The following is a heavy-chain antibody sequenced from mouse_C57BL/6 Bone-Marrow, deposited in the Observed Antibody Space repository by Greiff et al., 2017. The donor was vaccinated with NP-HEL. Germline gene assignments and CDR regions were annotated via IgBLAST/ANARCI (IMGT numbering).Heavy chain of an antibody. CDR3: AREGIENYDYAFDY. Sequence: VQLQQSGPELVKPGASVKISCKASGYTFTDYYMNWVKQSHGKSLEWIGDINPNNGGTSYNQKFKGKATLTADKSSSTAYMELRSLTSEDSAVYYCAREGIENYDYAFDYWGQGTTLTVSS. CDR1: GYTFTDYY. V-gene: IGHV1-26*01. J-gene: IGHJ2*01. CDR2: INPNNGGT. D-gene: IGHD2-4*01.